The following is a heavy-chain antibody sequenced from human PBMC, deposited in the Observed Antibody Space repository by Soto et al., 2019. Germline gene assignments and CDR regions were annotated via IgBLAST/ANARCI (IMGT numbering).Heavy chain of an antibody. V-gene: IGHV1-2*02. CDR3: ASGQYQLLYYYYYGMDV. Sequence: ASVKVSCKASGYTFTGYDMHWVRQAPGQGLEWMGWINPNSGGTNYAQKFQGRVTMTRDTSISTAYMELSRLRSDDTAVYYCASGQYQLLYYYYYGMDVWGQGTTVTVSS. D-gene: IGHD2-2*01. CDR1: GYTFTGYD. CDR2: INPNSGGT. J-gene: IGHJ6*02.